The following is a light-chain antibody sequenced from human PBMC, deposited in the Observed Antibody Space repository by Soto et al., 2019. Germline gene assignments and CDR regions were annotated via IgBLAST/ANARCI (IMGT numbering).Light chain of an antibody. V-gene: IGLV3-1*01. CDR3: HAWDSSTAWVV. CDR1: KLGDKY. J-gene: IGLJ2*01. Sequence: SYELTQPPSVSVSPGQPASITCSGDKLGDKYACWYQQKPGQSPVLVIYQDSKWPSGIPERFSGSNSGNTATLTISGTQAMDEADYYFHAWDSSTAWVVFGGGTKLTVL. CDR2: QDS.